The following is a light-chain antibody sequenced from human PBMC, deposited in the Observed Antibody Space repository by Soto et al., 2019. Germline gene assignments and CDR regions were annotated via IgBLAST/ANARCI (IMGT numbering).Light chain of an antibody. V-gene: IGLV1-51*01. Sequence: QSVLTQSPAVSAAPGQTVIITCSGTSSNIRKNYVSWYQHFPGKAPQLLIYDTYQRLSGIPDRVSGSKSGTSATLGISVLXTGDEADYYCATWDSSLRSYVFGTGTKVTLL. CDR2: DTY. CDR3: ATWDSSLRSYV. CDR1: SSNIRKNY. J-gene: IGLJ1*01.